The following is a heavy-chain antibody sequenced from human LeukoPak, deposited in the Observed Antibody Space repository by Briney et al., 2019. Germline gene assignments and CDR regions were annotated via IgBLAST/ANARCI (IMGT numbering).Heavy chain of an antibody. J-gene: IGHJ4*02. D-gene: IGHD4-17*01. CDR2: IYYSGST. V-gene: IGHV4-31*03. CDR3: ARVDYGDYVDY. CDR1: GGSISSGGYS. Sequence: SETLSLTCTVSGGSISSGGYSWSWLRQHPGKGLEWIGYIYYSGSTYYNPSLKSRVTISVDTSKNQFSLKLSSVTAADTAVYYCARVDYGDYVDYWGQGTLVTVSS.